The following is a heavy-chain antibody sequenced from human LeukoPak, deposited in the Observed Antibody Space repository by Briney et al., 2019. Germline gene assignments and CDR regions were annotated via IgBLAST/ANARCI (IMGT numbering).Heavy chain of an antibody. Sequence: GGSLRLSCAASGFTVSDNYMTWVRQAPGKGLEWVSIIYGGSTYYADSETGRFTISRDNSKNTVYLQMNSLRAEDTAVYYCARDFEGVHRTTNSYTYYYYMDVWGKGTTVIVSS. V-gene: IGHV3-53*01. CDR1: GFTVSDNY. CDR2: IYGGST. J-gene: IGHJ6*03. D-gene: IGHD2/OR15-2a*01. CDR3: ARDFEGVHRTTNSYTYYYYMDV.